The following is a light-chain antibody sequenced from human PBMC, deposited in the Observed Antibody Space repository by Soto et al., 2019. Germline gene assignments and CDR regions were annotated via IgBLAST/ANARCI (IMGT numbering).Light chain of an antibody. CDR2: DTS. Sequence: EVVMTQSPATLSVSPGEGVTLSCRSSQGLGDTLAWYQHKPGQTPRLLIYDTSTRVTGVPARFSGSRSGPELTLTFISLQSEDFTSYYSPPYHFRSLTFGVGTKVESK. CDR1: QGLGDT. V-gene: IGKV3-15*01. J-gene: IGKJ4*01. CDR3: PPYHFRSLT.